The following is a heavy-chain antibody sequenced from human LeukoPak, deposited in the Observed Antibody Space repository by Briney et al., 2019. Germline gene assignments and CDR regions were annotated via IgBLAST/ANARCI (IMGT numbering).Heavy chain of an antibody. J-gene: IGHJ6*03. CDR2: ISGDGGST. D-gene: IGHD3-10*01. V-gene: IGHV3-43*02. CDR3: ARDINRITMVRGVKFMGYYMDV. CDR1: GFTFDDYA. Sequence: GGSLRLSCAASGFTFDDYAMHWVRQAPGKGLEWVSLISGDGGSTYYADSVKGRFTISRDNSKNSLYLQMNSLRTEDTALYYCARDINRITMVRGVKFMGYYMDVWGKGTTVTVSS.